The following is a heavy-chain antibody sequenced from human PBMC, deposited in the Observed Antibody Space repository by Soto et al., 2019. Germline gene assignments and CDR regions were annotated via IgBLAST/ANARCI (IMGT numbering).Heavy chain of an antibody. D-gene: IGHD2-2*01. CDR3: ARVWAYCRSTSCMRPPYYYGMDV. CDR2: IIPIFGTA. Sequence: QVQLVQSGAEVKKPGSSVKVSCTASGGTFSSYAISWVRQAPGQGLEWMGGIIPIFGTANYAQKFQGRVTITADKSTSTAYMELRSLRSEDTAVYYCARVWAYCRSTSCMRPPYYYGMDVWGQGTTVTVSS. V-gene: IGHV1-69*06. CDR1: GGTFSSYA. J-gene: IGHJ6*02.